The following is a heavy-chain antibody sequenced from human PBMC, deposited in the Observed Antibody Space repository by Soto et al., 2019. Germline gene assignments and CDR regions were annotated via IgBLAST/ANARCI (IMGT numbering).Heavy chain of an antibody. V-gene: IGHV4-59*01. D-gene: IGHD3-10*01. CDR2: IYYSGST. J-gene: IGHJ4*02. Sequence: SETLSLTCTVSGGSISSYYWSWIRQPPGKGLGWIGYIYYSGSTNYNPSLKSRVTISVDTSKNQFSLKLSSVTAADTAVYYCARGEVLWFGALSLAYPTWGQGTLVTVSS. CDR3: ARGEVLWFGALSLAYPT. CDR1: GGSISSYY.